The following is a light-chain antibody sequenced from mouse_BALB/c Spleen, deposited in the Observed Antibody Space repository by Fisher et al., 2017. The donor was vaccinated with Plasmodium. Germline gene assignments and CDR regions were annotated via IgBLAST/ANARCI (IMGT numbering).Light chain of an antibody. CDR2: YTS. J-gene: IGKJ5*01. Sequence: DIVLTQTPATLSVTPGDSVSLSCRASQSIASNLHWYQQKSHESPRLLINYTSQSISGIPSRFSGIGSGTDFTLSINSVETEDFGVYFCQQSNSWPLTFGAGTKLEL. V-gene: IGKV5-43*01. CDR3: QQSNSWPLT. CDR1: QSIASN.